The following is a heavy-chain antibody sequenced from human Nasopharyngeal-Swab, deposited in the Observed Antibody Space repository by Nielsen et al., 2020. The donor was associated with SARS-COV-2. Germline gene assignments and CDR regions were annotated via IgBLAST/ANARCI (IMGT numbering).Heavy chain of an antibody. CDR2: ISYDGSNK. J-gene: IGHJ4*02. CDR1: GFTFSSYA. Sequence: GGSLRLSCAASGFTFSSYAMHWVRQAPGKGLEWVAVISYDGSNKYYADSVKGRFTISRDNSKNTLYLQMNSLRAEDTAVYYCARDLALRWPLYFDYWGQETLVTVSS. D-gene: IGHD4-23*01. V-gene: IGHV3-30*04. CDR3: ARDLALRWPLYFDY.